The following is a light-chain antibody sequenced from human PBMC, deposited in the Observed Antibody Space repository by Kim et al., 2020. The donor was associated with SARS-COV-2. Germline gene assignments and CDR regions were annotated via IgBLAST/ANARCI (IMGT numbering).Light chain of an antibody. CDR2: DAS. V-gene: IGKV1-5*01. Sequence: DIQMTQSPPTLSASVGDRVTITCRASQGISSRLAWYQLKPGKAPKLVIYDASSLQSGVPSRFSGSGSGTEFTLTISSLQPDDFATYYCQHYTSYPCTFGQGTKVDIK. J-gene: IGKJ1*01. CDR1: QGISSR. CDR3: QHYTSYPCT.